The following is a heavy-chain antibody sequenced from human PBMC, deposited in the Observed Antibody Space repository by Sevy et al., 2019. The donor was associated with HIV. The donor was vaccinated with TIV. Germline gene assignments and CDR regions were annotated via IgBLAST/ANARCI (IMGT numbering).Heavy chain of an antibody. CDR2: KTGSAGVT. J-gene: IGHJ4*02. CDR1: GFSLSNYA. Sequence: GGSLRLSCAASGFSLSNYAMSWVRQAPGKRLEWISTKTGSAGVTYYADSVKGRFTISRDNSKNTRFLQMNSLRAEDTALYYCAKGRIPSIGTLGPFDSWGQGTLVTVSS. D-gene: IGHD6-6*01. CDR3: AKGRIPSIGTLGPFDS. V-gene: IGHV3-23*01.